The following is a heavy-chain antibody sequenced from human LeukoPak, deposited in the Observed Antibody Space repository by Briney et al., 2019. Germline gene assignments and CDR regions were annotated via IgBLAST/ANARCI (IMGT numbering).Heavy chain of an antibody. CDR1: GFTFSSYA. CDR3: AKDSLRVVGATYFDY. V-gene: IGHV3-23*01. D-gene: IGHD1-26*01. J-gene: IGHJ4*02. CDR2: ISGSGGST. Sequence: PGGSLRLSCAASGFTFSSYAMSWVRQAPGKGLEWVSAISGSGGSTYYADSVKRRSTISRDNSKNTLYLQMNSMRAEDTAVYYCAKDSLRVVGATYFDYWGQGTLVTVSS.